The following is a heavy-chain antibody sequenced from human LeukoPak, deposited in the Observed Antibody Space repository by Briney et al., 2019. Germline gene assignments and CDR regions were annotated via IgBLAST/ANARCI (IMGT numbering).Heavy chain of an antibody. V-gene: IGHV4-39*01. CDR2: IYYSGST. CDR1: GGSISSSSYY. Sequence: SETLSLTCTVSGGSISSSSYYWGWIRQPPGKGLDWIGSIYYSGSTYYDPSLKSRVTISVDTSKNQFSLKLSSVTAADTAVYYCARLSSGGTGFDPWGQGTLVTVSS. D-gene: IGHD1-7*01. CDR3: ARLSSGGTGFDP. J-gene: IGHJ5*02.